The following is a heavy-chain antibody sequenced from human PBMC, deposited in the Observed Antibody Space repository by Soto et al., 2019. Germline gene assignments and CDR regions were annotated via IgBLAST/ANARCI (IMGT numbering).Heavy chain of an antibody. CDR3: SRLGAVHYDFWSASGAFDI. J-gene: IGHJ3*02. D-gene: IGHD3-3*01. CDR2: ISWDGGST. CDR1: GFTFDDYT. V-gene: IGHV3-43*01. Sequence: PGGSLRLSCAASGFTFDDYTMHWVRQAPGKGLEWVSLISWDGGSTYYADSVKGRFTISRDNSRNSLYLQMNSLRTEDTALYYCSRLGAVHYDFWSASGAFDIWGQGTMVTVSS.